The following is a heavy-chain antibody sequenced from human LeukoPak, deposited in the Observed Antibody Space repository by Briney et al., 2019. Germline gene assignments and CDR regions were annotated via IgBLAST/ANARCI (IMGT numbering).Heavy chain of an antibody. J-gene: IGHJ3*01. D-gene: IGHD7-27*01. CDR1: GFTFSRYT. CDR2: LSSNSYYI. Sequence: GGSLRLSCATSGFTFSRYTMNWVRQAPGKGLECVSSLSSNSYYIYYADSVKGRFIISRDNAKNSLYLQMNSLRAEDTAVYYCAREGLGPPTSAGDAFDVWGQGTMVTVSS. CDR3: AREGLGPPTSAGDAFDV. V-gene: IGHV3-21*04.